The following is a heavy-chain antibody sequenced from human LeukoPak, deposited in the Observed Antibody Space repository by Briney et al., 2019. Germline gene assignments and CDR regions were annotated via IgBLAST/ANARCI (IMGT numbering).Heavy chain of an antibody. V-gene: IGHV1-3*01. Sequence: EWMAWINAGNGNTKYSQKFQGRVTITRDTSASTAYMELSSLRSEDTAVYYCARDQYYFDYWGQGTLVTVSS. CDR3: ARDQYYFDY. CDR2: INAGNGNT. J-gene: IGHJ4*02.